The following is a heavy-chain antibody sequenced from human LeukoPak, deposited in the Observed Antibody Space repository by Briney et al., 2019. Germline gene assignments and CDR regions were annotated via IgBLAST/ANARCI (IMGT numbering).Heavy chain of an antibody. D-gene: IGHD5-18*01. CDR1: GYTFTGYY. CDR3: ARDLELWFNSETYYYYGMDV. J-gene: IGHJ6*02. V-gene: IGHV1-2*02. Sequence: GASVKVSCKASGYTFTGYYMHWVRQAPGQVLEWMGWINPNSGGTNYAQKFQGRVTMTRDTSISTAYMELSRLRSDDTAVYYCARDLELWFNSETYYYYGMDVWGQGTTVTVSS. CDR2: INPNSGGT.